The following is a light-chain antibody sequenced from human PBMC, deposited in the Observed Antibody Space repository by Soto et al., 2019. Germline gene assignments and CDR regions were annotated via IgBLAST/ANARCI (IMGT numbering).Light chain of an antibody. V-gene: IGKV4-1*01. J-gene: IGKJ3*01. Sequence: DIVMTQSPDSLAVSLGERATINCKSSQSVFYSSNNKNYLAWYQQKPGQPPKLLIYWASTRESGVPDRFSGSGSGTEFTLTISSLQAEDVAVYYCQQYYITPLTFGPGTKVDLK. CDR2: WAS. CDR3: QQYYITPLT. CDR1: QSVFYSSNNKNY.